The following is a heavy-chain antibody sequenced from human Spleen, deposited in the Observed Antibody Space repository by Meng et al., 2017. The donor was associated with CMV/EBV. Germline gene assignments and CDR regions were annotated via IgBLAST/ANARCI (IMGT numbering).Heavy chain of an antibody. CDR1: FRDHY. D-gene: IGHD3-10*01. CDR3: ARMAVIERYLSEYYFDF. V-gene: IGHV3-72*01. J-gene: IGHJ4*02. Sequence: FRDHYMDWVRQTPGKGLEWVGRARNKASTHTTEYAASVKGRFTISRDDSKNSLYLEMNSLKIEDTAVYYCARMAVIERYLSEYYFDFWGRGTLVTVSS. CDR2: ARNKASTHTT.